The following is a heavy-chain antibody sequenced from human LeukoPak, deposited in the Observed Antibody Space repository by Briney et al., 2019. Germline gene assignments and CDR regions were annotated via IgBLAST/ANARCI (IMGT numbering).Heavy chain of an antibody. J-gene: IGHJ4*02. CDR3: AADPYYDSSGYYSYYFDY. D-gene: IGHD3-22*01. V-gene: IGHV1-8*03. Sequence: GASVKVSCKASGYTFTSHDINWVRQATGQGLEWMGWMNPNSGNTGYAQKFQGRVTFTRNTSISTAYMELSSLRSEDTAVYYCAADPYYDSSGYYSYYFDYWGQGTLVTVSS. CDR2: MNPNSGNT. CDR1: GYTFTSHD.